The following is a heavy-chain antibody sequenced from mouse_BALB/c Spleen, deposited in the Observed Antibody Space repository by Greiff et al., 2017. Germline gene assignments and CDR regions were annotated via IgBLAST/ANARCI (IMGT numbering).Heavy chain of an antibody. CDR1: GYSITSDYA. J-gene: IGHJ4*01. CDR3: ARRGGNYYGYAMDY. CDR2: ISYSGST. D-gene: IGHD1-1*01. V-gene: IGHV3-2*02. Sequence: VQLQQSGPGLVKPSQSLSLTCTVTGYSITSDYAWNWIRQFPGNKLEWMGYISYSGSTSYNPSLKSRISITRDTSKNQFFLQLNSVTTEDTATYYCARRGGNYYGYAMDYWGQGTSVTVSS.